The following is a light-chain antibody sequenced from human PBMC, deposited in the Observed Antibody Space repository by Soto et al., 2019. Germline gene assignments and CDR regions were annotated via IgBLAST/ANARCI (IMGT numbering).Light chain of an antibody. CDR1: QSFSGNY. J-gene: IGKJ5*01. Sequence: EIVVTQSRGTLSLSPWERVTHSGRAIQSFSGNYLTWYQHKPGQAPRLLIYGSYHRATGIPDRFSGSGSGTDFSLTISRLEPEDFAVYYCQQSGDSLSITVGQGTRLEIK. CDR3: QQSGDSLSIT. CDR2: GSY. V-gene: IGKV3-20*01.